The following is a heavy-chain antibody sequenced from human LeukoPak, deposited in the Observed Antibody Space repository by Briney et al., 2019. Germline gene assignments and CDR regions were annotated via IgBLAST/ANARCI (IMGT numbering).Heavy chain of an antibody. D-gene: IGHD3-10*01. J-gene: IGHJ4*02. Sequence: ASVKVSCKASGYTFTSYNIHWVRQAPGQGLEWMGWITPNSGATNYAQQFQGRVTMTRDTSISTAYMELNNLISDDTAVYYCARGMGSGTYRRFDFWGQGTLVTVSS. CDR1: GYTFTSYN. V-gene: IGHV1-2*02. CDR2: ITPNSGAT. CDR3: ARGMGSGTYRRFDF.